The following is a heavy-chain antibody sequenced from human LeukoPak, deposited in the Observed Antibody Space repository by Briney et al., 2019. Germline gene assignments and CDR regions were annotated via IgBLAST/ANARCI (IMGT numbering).Heavy chain of an antibody. CDR3: ARADCSSTSCPPFDY. V-gene: IGHV3-64*01. D-gene: IGHD2-2*01. CDR1: GFTFSSYA. J-gene: IGHJ4*02. CDR2: ISSNGGST. Sequence: PGGSLRLSCPASGFTFSSYAMHWVRQAPGKGLEYVSAISSNGGSTYYANSVKGRFTISRDNSKNTLYLQMGSLRAEDMAVYYCARADCSSTSCPPFDYWGQGTLVTVSS.